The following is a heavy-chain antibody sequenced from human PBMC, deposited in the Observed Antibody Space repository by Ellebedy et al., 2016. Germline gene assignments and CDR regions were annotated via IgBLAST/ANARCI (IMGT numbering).Heavy chain of an antibody. Sequence: ASVKVSCXASGYTFTSYYMHWVRQATGQGLEWMGWMNPNSGNTGYAQKFQGRVTMTRNTSISTAYMELSSLRSEDTAVYYCASTDRVFSAFDIWGQGTMVTVSS. CDR2: MNPNSGNT. J-gene: IGHJ3*02. V-gene: IGHV1-8*02. D-gene: IGHD6-13*01. CDR3: ASTDRVFSAFDI. CDR1: GYTFTSYY.